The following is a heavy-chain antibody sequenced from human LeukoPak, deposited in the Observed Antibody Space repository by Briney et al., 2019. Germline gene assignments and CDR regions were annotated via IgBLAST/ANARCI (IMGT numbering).Heavy chain of an antibody. J-gene: IGHJ5*02. D-gene: IGHD5-18*01. CDR2: ISAYNGNT. V-gene: IGHV1-18*01. CDR3: ARRIQLWLSNWFDP. CDR1: GYTFTSYG. Sequence: GASVKVSCKASGYTFTSYGISWVRQAPGQGLEWMGWISAYNGNTNYAQKLQGRVTMTTDTSTSTAYMELRSLRSDDTAVYYCARRIQLWLSNWFDPWGQGTLVTVSS.